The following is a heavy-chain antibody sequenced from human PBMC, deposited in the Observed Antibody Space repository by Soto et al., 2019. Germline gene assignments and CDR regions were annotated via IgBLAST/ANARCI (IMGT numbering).Heavy chain of an antibody. CDR3: AREITAYWYFDL. CDR2: MNPNSGNT. J-gene: IGHJ2*01. Sequence: QVQLVQSGAEVKKPGASVKVSCKASGYTFTSYDINWVRQATGQGLEWMGWMNPNSGNTGYAQKFQGRVTMTRNTAISTGYMERSSLRSEDTAVYYCAREITAYWYFDLWGRGTLVTVSS. V-gene: IGHV1-8*01. CDR1: GYTFTSYD. D-gene: IGHD3-16*01.